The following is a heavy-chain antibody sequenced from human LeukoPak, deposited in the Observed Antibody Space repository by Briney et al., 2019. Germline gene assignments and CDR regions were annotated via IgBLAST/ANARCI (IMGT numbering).Heavy chain of an antibody. CDR2: IWYDGSNK. CDR3: AGFYDILTGSDAFDI. CDR1: GFTFSNYG. V-gene: IGHV3-33*03. J-gene: IGHJ3*02. D-gene: IGHD3-9*01. Sequence: GRSLRLSCAASGFTFSNYGMHWVCQAPGKGLEWVAVIWYDGSNKKYADSVKGRFTISRDNSRNTLYLQMNSLRAEDTAVYYCAGFYDILTGSDAFDIWGQGTMVTVSS.